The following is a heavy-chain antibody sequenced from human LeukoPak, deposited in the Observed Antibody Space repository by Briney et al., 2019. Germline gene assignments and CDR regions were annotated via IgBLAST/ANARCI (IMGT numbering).Heavy chain of an antibody. CDR1: GGSISSGGYS. CDR2: IYHSGST. Sequence: PSETLSLTCAVSGGSISSGGYSWSWIRQPPGKGLEWIGYIYHSGSTYYNPSLKSRVTISVDRSKNQFSLTLSSVTAADTALYYCDRAYDILTGYYPDAFDIWGQGTMVTVSS. CDR3: DRAYDILTGYYPDAFDI. J-gene: IGHJ3*02. D-gene: IGHD3-9*01. V-gene: IGHV4-30-2*01.